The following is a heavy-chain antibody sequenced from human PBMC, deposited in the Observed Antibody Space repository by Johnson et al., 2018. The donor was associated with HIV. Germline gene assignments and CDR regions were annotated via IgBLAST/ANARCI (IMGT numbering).Heavy chain of an antibody. J-gene: IGHJ3*02. V-gene: IGHV3-30*02. Sequence: VQLVESGGGVVQPGGSLRLSCAASGFTFSSYGMHWVRQAPGKGLEWVAFIRYDGSNKYYADSVKGRFTISRDNSKNTLYLQRNSLRAEDTAVYYCAKVDGSGTWGAFDIWGQGTMVTVSS. CDR1: GFTFSSYG. CDR3: AKVDGSGTWGAFDI. D-gene: IGHD3-10*01. CDR2: IRYDGSNK.